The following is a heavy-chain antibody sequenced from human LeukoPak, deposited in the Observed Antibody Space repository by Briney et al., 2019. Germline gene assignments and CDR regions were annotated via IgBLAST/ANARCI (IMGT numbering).Heavy chain of an antibody. V-gene: IGHV4-34*01. D-gene: IGHD6-6*01. CDR3: ARHSSIAARFYYYYYYMDV. Sequence: SETLSLTCAVYGGSFSGYYWSWIRHPPGKGLEWIGEINHSGSTNYNPSLKSRVTISVDTSKNQFSLKLSSVTAADTAVYYCARHSSIAARFYYYYYYMDVWGKGTTVTVSS. CDR1: GGSFSGYY. CDR2: INHSGST. J-gene: IGHJ6*03.